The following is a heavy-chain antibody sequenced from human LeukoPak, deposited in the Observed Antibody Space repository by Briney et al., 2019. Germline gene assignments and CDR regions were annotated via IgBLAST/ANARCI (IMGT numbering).Heavy chain of an antibody. D-gene: IGHD2-15*01. CDR3: AKELRTYCSGGSCYWAKYFDY. J-gene: IGHJ4*02. Sequence: GGSLRLSCAASGFTFSSYAMSRVRQAPRKGLEWVSAISGSGGSTYYADSVKGRFTISRDNSKNTLYLQMNSLRAEDTAVYYCAKELRTYCSGGSCYWAKYFDYWGQGNLVTVSS. CDR1: GFTFSSYA. CDR2: ISGSGGST. V-gene: IGHV3-23*01.